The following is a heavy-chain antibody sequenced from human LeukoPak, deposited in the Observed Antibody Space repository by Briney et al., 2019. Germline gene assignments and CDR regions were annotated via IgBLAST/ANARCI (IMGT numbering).Heavy chain of an antibody. D-gene: IGHD4-17*01. J-gene: IGHJ5*02. Sequence: PGGSLRLSCAASGFTFSDYYMSWIRQAPGKGLEWVSSIAGSSGSTYYADSVKGRFTISRDNSKNTLYLQMNSLRAEDTALYYCAKAAYGDYVNWFDPWGQGTLVTVSS. CDR1: GFTFSDYY. V-gene: IGHV3-23*01. CDR3: AKAAYGDYVNWFDP. CDR2: IAGSSGST.